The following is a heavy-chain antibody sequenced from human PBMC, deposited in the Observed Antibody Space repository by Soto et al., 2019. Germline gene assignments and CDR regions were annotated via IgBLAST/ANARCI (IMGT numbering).Heavy chain of an antibody. CDR1: GYIFTNFY. J-gene: IGHJ6*02. Sequence: GASVKVSCKPSGYIFTNFYVHWVRQAPGQGLEWMGIIDPSSGTTSYTQKFQGRVTMTRDTSMSTVYMELSSLTSEDTAVYCCARGAVVVPNGLIAGMDVWGLGTTVTVSS. CDR2: IDPSSGTT. CDR3: ARGAVVVPNGLIAGMDV. D-gene: IGHD2-15*01. V-gene: IGHV1-46*01.